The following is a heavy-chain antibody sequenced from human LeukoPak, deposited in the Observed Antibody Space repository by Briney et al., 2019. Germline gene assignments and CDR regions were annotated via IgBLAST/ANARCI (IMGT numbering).Heavy chain of an antibody. CDR1: GFTFSSYA. J-gene: IGHJ4*02. CDR3: ARFPIRGSSSDC. CDR2: ISYDGSNK. V-gene: IGHV3-30*04. Sequence: GRSLRLSCAASGFTFSSYAMHWVRQAPGKGLEWVAVISYDGSNKYYADSVKGRFTISRDNSKNTLYLQMNSLSAEDTAVYYCARFPIRGSSSDCWGQGTLVTVSS. D-gene: IGHD3-10*01.